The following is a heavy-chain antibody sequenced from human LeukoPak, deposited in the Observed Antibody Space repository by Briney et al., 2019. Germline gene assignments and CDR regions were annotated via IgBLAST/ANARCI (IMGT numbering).Heavy chain of an antibody. V-gene: IGHV4-34*01. J-gene: IGHJ5*02. CDR1: GGSFSGYY. CDR3: ARIQLGYCSSTSCYNLPGVRFDP. D-gene: IGHD2-2*02. CDR2: INHSGST. Sequence: SETLSLTCAVYGGSFSGYYWSWIRQPPGKGLEWIGEINHSGSTNYNPSLKRRVTISVDTSKNQFSLKLSSVTAADTAVYYCARIQLGYCSSTSCYNLPGVRFDPWGQGTLVTVSS.